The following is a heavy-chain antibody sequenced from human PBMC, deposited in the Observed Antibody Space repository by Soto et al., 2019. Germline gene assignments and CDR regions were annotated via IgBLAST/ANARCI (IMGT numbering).Heavy chain of an antibody. Sequence: QVQLQESGPGLVKPSETLSLTCTVSGGSISTYYWNWIQQPPGKGLEWIGYIYYSGSTSYNPSLKSRVTISVDTSKNQFSLKLSSVTAADTAVYYCARSSPTVKYAMGVWGQGTTVTVSS. CDR2: IYYSGST. CDR1: GGSISTYY. CDR3: ARSSPTVKYAMGV. V-gene: IGHV4-59*01. D-gene: IGHD4-17*01. J-gene: IGHJ6*02.